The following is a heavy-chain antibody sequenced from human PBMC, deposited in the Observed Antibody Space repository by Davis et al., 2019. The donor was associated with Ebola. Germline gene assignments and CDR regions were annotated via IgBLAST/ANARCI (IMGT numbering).Heavy chain of an antibody. CDR2: INPNGGST. D-gene: IGHD3-22*01. CDR1: GYTFTSYY. CDR3: TRGFPTYNYYDSSGYYSDY. Sequence: AASVKVSCKASGYTFTSYYIHWVRQAPGQGLEWMGIINPNGGSTNYAQKFQGRVTMTGDTSTSTVYMEVSSLRSEDTAVYYCTRGFPTYNYYDSSGYYSDYWGQETLVTVSS. J-gene: IGHJ4*02. V-gene: IGHV1-46*01.